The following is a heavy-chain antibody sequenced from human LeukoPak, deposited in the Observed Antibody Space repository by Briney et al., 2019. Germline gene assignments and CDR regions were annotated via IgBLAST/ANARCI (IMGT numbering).Heavy chain of an antibody. CDR2: ISGSGDST. D-gene: IGHD6-19*01. J-gene: IGHJ4*02. CDR3: AKGYTSGWYFFDY. CDR1: GFTFSSYA. V-gene: IGHV3-23*01. Sequence: GGSLRLSCAASGFTFSSYAMSWVRQAPCKGLEWVSDISGSGDSTFYADSVKGRFTISRDNSKNTMYLQMNSLRAEDTAVYYCAKGYTSGWYFFDYWGQGTLVTVSS.